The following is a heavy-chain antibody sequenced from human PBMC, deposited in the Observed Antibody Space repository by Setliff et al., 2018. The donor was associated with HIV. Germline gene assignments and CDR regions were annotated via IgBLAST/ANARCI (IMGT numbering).Heavy chain of an antibody. CDR3: ARARLQGIVTAVGPRDNCLDP. V-gene: IGHV1-18*04. J-gene: IGHJ5*02. D-gene: IGHD3-9*01. CDR2: ISAYTGHT. CDR1: GYTFSSYS. Sequence: ASVKVSCKASGYTFSSYSLHWVRQAPGQGLEWMGWISAYTGHTDYASRLLGRVTLTTDTSTSTAYMELRSLSSDDTAVYFCARARLQGIVTAVGPRDNCLDPWGQGTRVTVSS.